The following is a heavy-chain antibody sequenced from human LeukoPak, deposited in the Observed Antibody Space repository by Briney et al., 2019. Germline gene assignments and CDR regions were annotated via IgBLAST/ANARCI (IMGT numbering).Heavy chain of an antibody. Sequence: PSETLSLTCTVSGGSISSYYWSWIRQPPGKGLEWIGYIYYSGSTNYSPSLKSRVTISVDTSKNQFSLKLSSVTAADTAVYYCARSAARGYYDSSGYYRGAFDIWGQGTMVTVSS. CDR2: IYYSGST. D-gene: IGHD3-22*01. CDR1: GGSISSYY. CDR3: ARSAARGYYDSSGYYRGAFDI. J-gene: IGHJ3*02. V-gene: IGHV4-59*08.